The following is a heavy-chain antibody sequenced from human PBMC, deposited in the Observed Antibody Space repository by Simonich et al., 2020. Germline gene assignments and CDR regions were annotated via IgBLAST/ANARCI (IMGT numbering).Heavy chain of an antibody. D-gene: IGHD2-15*01. CDR3: ARASRGTWWYYYFDY. CDR1: GYTFTSYG. CDR2: ISANNDNT. Sequence: QVQLVQSGAEVKKPGASVKVSCKASGYTFTSYGISWVRQAPGQGLEWMGWISANNDNTNYAQKLQGRVTMTTDTSTSTAYMELRSLRSDDTAVYYCARASRGTWWYYYFDYWGQGTLVTVSS. V-gene: IGHV1-18*01. J-gene: IGHJ4*02.